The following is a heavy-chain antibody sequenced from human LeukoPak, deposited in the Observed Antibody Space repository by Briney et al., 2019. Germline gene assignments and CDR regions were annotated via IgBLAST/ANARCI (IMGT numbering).Heavy chain of an antibody. V-gene: IGHV3-66*01. CDR1: RFTVATNH. CDR2: IYNGDNT. J-gene: IGHJ4*02. D-gene: IGHD6-19*01. CDR3: ARASRWLAFDT. Sequence: GGSLRLSCAASRFTVATNHMNWVRQAPGKGLEWVSVIYNGDNTAYADSVKGRFTVSRDNSKNTLYLQMHSLRAEDTAVYFCARASRWLAFDTWGQGTLATVSS.